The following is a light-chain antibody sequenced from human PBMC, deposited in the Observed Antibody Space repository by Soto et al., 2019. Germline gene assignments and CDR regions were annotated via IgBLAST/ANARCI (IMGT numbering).Light chain of an antibody. CDR1: QSVSSSY. V-gene: IGKV3-20*01. Sequence: ELVLTQSPGTLSLSPGERATLSCRASQSVSSSYLAWYQQRPGQAPRLLFYDASSRATGIPDRFSGSGSGTDFSLTISRLEPEDFAVYYCHQYGSSPWTFGQGTKVEIK. CDR3: HQYGSSPWT. CDR2: DAS. J-gene: IGKJ1*01.